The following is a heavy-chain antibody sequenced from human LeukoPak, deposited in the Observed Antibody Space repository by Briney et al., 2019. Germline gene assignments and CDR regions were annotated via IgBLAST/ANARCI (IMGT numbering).Heavy chain of an antibody. D-gene: IGHD6-19*01. CDR2: TYYSGST. Sequence: PSETLSLTCTVSGGSISSYYWSWIRQPPGKGLEWIGYTYYSGSTKYNPSLKSRVTISVETSKNQFSLKLSSVTAADTAVYYCATASSGLDYWGQGTLVTVSS. J-gene: IGHJ4*02. CDR3: ATASSGLDY. V-gene: IGHV4-59*01. CDR1: GGSISSYY.